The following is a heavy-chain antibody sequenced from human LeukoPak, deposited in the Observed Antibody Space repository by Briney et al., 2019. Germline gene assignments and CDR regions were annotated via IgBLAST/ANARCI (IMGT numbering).Heavy chain of an antibody. J-gene: IGHJ4*02. CDR2: ISAGGST. V-gene: IGHV3-23*01. CDR1: AFTFSTYA. Sequence: GGSLRLSCAASAFTFSTYAMNWVRQAPGKGLEWVSAISAGGSTFYADSVKGRFTISRDNSNNTLYLQMNSLGAEDTAVYYCAKKPIVGAAPFDYWGEGTLVTVSS. CDR3: AKKPIVGAAPFDY. D-gene: IGHD1-26*01.